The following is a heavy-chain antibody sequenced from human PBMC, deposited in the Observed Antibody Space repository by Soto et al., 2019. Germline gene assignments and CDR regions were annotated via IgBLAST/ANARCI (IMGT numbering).Heavy chain of an antibody. CDR2: IYYSGST. J-gene: IGHJ4*02. V-gene: IGHV4-31*03. CDR1: GGSISSGGYY. Sequence: QVQLQESGPRLVKPSQTLSLTCTVSGGSISSGGYYWSWIRQRPGKGLEWIGYIYYSGSTYYNPSLKRRVTISVDTSKNQFSLKLSSVTAADTAVYYCARVYCSGGRCYHFDYWGQGTLVTVSS. D-gene: IGHD2-15*01. CDR3: ARVYCSGGRCYHFDY.